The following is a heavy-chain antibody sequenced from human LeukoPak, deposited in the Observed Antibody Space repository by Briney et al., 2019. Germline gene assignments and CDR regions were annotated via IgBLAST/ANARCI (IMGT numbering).Heavy chain of an antibody. CDR3: AKDYYDSSGYPDY. D-gene: IGHD3-22*01. Sequence: GGSLRLSCAASGFTFCSYGMQWARQAPGKGLVGVAFIRYDGSNKYYADSVKGRLTISRDNSKNTLYLQMNSLRAEDTAVYYWAKDYYDSSGYPDYWGQGTLVTVSS. CDR1: GFTFCSYG. V-gene: IGHV3-30*02. J-gene: IGHJ4*02. CDR2: IRYDGSNK.